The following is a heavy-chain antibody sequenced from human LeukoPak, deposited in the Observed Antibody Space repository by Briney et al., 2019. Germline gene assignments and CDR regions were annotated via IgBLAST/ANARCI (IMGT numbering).Heavy chain of an antibody. J-gene: IGHJ6*02. CDR2: TNPNSGNT. CDR1: GYTFTSYD. CDR3: ARAYYYDSSGYYPEGYYYYYGMDV. Sequence: GASVKVSCKASGYTFTSYDINWVRQATGQGLEWMGWTNPNSGNTGYAQKFQGRVTMTRNTSISTAYMELSSLRSEDTAVYYCARAYYYDSSGYYPEGYYYYYGMDVWGQGTTVTVSS. D-gene: IGHD3-22*01. V-gene: IGHV1-8*01.